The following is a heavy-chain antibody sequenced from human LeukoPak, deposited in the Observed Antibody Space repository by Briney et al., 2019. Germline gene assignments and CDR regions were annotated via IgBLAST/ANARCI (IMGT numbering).Heavy chain of an antibody. V-gene: IGHV3-23*01. CDR1: GFSFTSYS. CDR2: ISGSGCNT. D-gene: IGHD3-9*01. J-gene: IGHJ4*02. CDR3: TIVFGVGFRFFDWIS. Sequence: PGGSLRLSCAASGFSFTSYSINWVRQAPGRGLEWVSGISGSGCNTYYADSVKGRFTISRDNSKNTLYLQMSSLRPEDTAVYYCTIVFGVGFRFFDWISWGEGTLVTVSS.